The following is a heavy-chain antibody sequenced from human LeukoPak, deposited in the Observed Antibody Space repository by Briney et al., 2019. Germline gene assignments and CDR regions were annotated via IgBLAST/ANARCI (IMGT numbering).Heavy chain of an antibody. Sequence: GGSLRLSCAASGFTFSSYSMNWVRQAPGKGLEWVSYISSSSTIYYADSVKGRFTISRDNAKNSLYLQMNSLRAEDTAVYYCASTRTDYEGGDYFDYWGQGTLVTVSS. CDR3: ASTRTDYEGGDYFDY. D-gene: IGHD4-17*01. CDR2: ISSSSTI. J-gene: IGHJ4*02. V-gene: IGHV3-48*01. CDR1: GFTFSSYS.